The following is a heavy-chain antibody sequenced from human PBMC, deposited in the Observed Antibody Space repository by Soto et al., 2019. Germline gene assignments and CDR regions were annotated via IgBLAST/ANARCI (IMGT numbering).Heavy chain of an antibody. CDR2: IFYRST. CDR3: ARHGSGTYSTFDY. D-gene: IGHD1-26*01. CDR1: GGSISSYY. V-gene: IGHV4-59*08. J-gene: IGHJ4*02. Sequence: TSETLSLTCTVSGGSISSYYWSWIRQSPGKGLEWIGYIFYRSTNYNPSLKSRVTISLDTSENQFSLKLSSVTAADTAVYYCARHGSGTYSTFDYWGQGTLVTVSS.